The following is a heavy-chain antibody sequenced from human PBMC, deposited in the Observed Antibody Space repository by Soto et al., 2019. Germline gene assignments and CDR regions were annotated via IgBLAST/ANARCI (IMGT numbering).Heavy chain of an antibody. D-gene: IGHD1-26*01. CDR3: AREGSANYYSKYFEY. V-gene: IGHV1-18*01. CDR1: GYTFTSYG. J-gene: IGHJ4*02. CDR2: ISAYSGNT. Sequence: ASVKVSCKASGYTFTSYGINWVRQAPGQGLEWMGWISAYSGNTNYAQKLQGRVTMTTDTSTSTAYLDLRSLRSDDTAVYYCAREGSANYYSKYFEYWGQGTLVTVAS.